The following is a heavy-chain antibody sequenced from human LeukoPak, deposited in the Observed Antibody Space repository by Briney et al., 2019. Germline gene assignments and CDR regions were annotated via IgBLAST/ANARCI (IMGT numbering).Heavy chain of an antibody. CDR3: ARETVTPGSYYYYYMDV. V-gene: IGHV4-59*01. J-gene: IGHJ6*03. CDR1: GGSISSYY. Sequence: SETLSLTXTVSGGSISSYYWSWIRQTPGKGLEWIGYIYYSGSTNYNPSLKSRVTISVDTSKNQFSLKLSSVTAADTAVYYCARETVTPGSYYYYYMDVWGKGTTVTVSS. D-gene: IGHD4-11*01. CDR2: IYYSGST.